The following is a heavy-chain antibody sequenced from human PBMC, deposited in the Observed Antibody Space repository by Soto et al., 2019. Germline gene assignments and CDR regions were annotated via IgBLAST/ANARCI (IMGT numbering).Heavy chain of an antibody. V-gene: IGHV4-59*01. CDR3: ARGFGLAAQGVDV. CDR1: GGSISGYY. CDR2: KYYSGNN. D-gene: IGHD6-6*01. J-gene: IGHJ6*02. Sequence: PSETLSLTCTVSGGSISGYYWSWIRQTPGEGLEWIGYKYYSGNNNYNPSLRSRVAMSVDMSKNEFYLKLSSVTAADTAKYYCARGFGLAAQGVDVWGQGTTVTVS.